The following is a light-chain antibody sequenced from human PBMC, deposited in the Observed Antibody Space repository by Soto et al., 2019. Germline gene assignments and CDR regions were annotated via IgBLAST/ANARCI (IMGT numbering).Light chain of an antibody. CDR1: SSDVGGYNY. J-gene: IGLJ2*01. Sequence: QSALTQPASVSGSPGQSITISCTGTSSDVGGYNYVSWYQQHPGKAPKFMIYDVSNRPSGVSDRFSGSKSGNTASLTISGLQAEDEADYYCSSYASDKTVVFGGGTKVTVL. CDR2: DVS. CDR3: SSYASDKTVV. V-gene: IGLV2-14*03.